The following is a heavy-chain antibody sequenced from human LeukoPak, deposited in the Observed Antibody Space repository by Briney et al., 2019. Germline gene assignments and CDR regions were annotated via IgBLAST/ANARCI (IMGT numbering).Heavy chain of an antibody. J-gene: IGHJ4*02. CDR2: ISSSGSYI. Sequence: GGSLRLSCAASGFTFSDYYMSWIRQAPGKGLEWVSYISSSGSYIYYSDSVKGRFTISRDNTRNSLYLQMNSLRAEDTAVYSCARGIPTAWAFDYWGQGTLVTVSS. V-gene: IGHV3-11*04. CDR3: ARGIPTAWAFDY. CDR1: GFTFSDYY. D-gene: IGHD2-2*01.